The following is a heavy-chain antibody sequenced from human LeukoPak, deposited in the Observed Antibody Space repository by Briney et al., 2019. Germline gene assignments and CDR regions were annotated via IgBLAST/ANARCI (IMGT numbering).Heavy chain of an antibody. J-gene: IGHJ4*02. D-gene: IGHD6-13*01. CDR3: AREGRVAAAGTFDY. V-gene: IGHV1-69*13. CDR1: GYTFTSYG. Sequence: SVKVSCKDSGYTFTSYGISWVRQAPGQGLEWMGGIIPIFGTANYAQKFQGRVTITADESTSTAYMELSSLRSEDTAVYYCAREGRVAAAGTFDYWGQGTLVTVSS. CDR2: IIPIFGTA.